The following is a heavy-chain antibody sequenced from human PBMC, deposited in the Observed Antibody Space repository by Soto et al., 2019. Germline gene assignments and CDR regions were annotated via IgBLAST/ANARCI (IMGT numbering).Heavy chain of an antibody. CDR1: GFTFSTYT. CDR3: TTGSVLMVYAIGAFDI. CDR2: IKSKTDGGTT. V-gene: IGHV3-15*01. D-gene: IGHD2-8*01. Sequence: GGSLRLSCAASGFTFSTYTMSWVRQATGKGLEWVGRIKSKTDGGTTDYAAPVKGRFTISRDDSKNTLYLQMNSLKTEDTAVYYCTTGSVLMVYAIGAFDIWGQGTMVTVSS. J-gene: IGHJ3*02.